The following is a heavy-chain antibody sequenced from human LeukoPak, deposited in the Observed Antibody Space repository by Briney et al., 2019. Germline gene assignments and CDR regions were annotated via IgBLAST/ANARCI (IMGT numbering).Heavy chain of an antibody. CDR2: IKEDATES. CDR1: GFTFSSYW. Sequence: LSGGSLRLSCAASGFTFSSYWMTWLRQAPGKGLEWVAHIKEDATESRSADSVKGRFTISRDNTKNSLFLQLNSLRAEDTAVYYCAQGGPTGDNWYFDLWGRGTLVTVSS. V-gene: IGHV3-7*01. CDR3: AQGGPTGDNWYFDL. D-gene: IGHD7-27*01. J-gene: IGHJ2*01.